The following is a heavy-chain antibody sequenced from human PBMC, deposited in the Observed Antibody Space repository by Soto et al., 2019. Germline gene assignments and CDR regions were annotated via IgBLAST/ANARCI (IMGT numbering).Heavy chain of an antibody. V-gene: IGHV4-39*01. D-gene: IGHD3-3*01. CDR3: ATHMYDCWSRYYWAPVSSFYGIDV. J-gene: IGHJ6*02. Sequence: SETLSLTCTVSGGSISSSSYYWGWIRQPPGKGLEWIGSIYHSGSTYYNPSLKSRVTISVDTSKNQFSLKLSSVTAAATAVYYCATHMYDCWSRYYWAPVSSFYGIDVWGQGTTVTVSS. CDR1: GGSISSSSYY. CDR2: IYHSGST.